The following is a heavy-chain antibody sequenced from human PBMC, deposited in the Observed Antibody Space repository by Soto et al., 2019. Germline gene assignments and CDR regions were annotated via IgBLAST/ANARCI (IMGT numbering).Heavy chain of an antibody. CDR2: IYHSGAT. CDR3: ARAGLGLAFDS. D-gene: IGHD6-19*01. CDR1: GDSMNNNNW. J-gene: IGHJ5*01. V-gene: IGHV4-4*02. Sequence: QVQLQESGPGLVKPSGTLSLTCAVSGDSMNNNNWWSWVRQSPRKGLEWIAEIYHSGATNYNPSLPSRVTISIDKSEKQFSLKLNSGTAADTAVYYCARAGLGLAFDSWGQGALVTVSS.